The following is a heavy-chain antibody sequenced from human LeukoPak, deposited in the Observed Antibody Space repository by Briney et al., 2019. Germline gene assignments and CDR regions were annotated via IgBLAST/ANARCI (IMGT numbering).Heavy chain of an antibody. D-gene: IGHD3-3*01. CDR3: TRTPDFWSGYSD. Sequence: GGSLRLSCAASGFTFSDSNMHWVRQASGKGLEWVGRIRSRANNYATAYGASVTGRFTISRDDSKNTAYPQMNSLKTEDTAVFYCTRTPDFWSGYSDWGQGTLVTVSS. V-gene: IGHV3-73*01. CDR2: IRSRANNYAT. J-gene: IGHJ4*02. CDR1: GFTFSDSN.